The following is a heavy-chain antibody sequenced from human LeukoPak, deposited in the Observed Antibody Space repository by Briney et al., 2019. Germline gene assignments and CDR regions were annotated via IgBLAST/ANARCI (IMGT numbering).Heavy chain of an antibody. V-gene: IGHV3-23*01. Sequence: GGSLRLSCAASGFTFSSYAMSWVRQAPGKGLEWVSAISASGSTYYADSVKGRFTISRDNSKNTLYLQMSSLRTEDTATYYCARALYNTGWYPDYFDSWGQGALVTVSS. D-gene: IGHD6-19*01. CDR2: ISASGST. CDR1: GFTFSSYA. CDR3: ARALYNTGWYPDYFDS. J-gene: IGHJ4*02.